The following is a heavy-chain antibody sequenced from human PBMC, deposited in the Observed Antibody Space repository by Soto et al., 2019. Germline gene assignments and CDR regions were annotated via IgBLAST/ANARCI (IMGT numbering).Heavy chain of an antibody. V-gene: IGHV4-4*02. CDR3: ARGSSFRGDLDI. CDR1: GGSVISSSW. Sequence: SETLSLTCGVSGGSVISSSWWTWVRQSPGKGLEWIGEIYHAGSPNYNPSFQSRISISLDKSKNTFSLRLTSVTAADAAIYYCARGSSFRGDLDIWGQGTTVTVSS. J-gene: IGHJ3*02. D-gene: IGHD2-21*01. CDR2: IYHAGSP.